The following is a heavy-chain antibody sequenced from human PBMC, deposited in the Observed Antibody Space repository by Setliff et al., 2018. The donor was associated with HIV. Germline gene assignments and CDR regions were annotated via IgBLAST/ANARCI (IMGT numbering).Heavy chain of an antibody. J-gene: IGHJ4*02. CDR1: GFTFSSYA. D-gene: IGHD2-8*02. CDR2: ISGSGGST. CDR3: AKGVFESTGSLDY. V-gene: IGHV3-23*01. Sequence: GSLRLSCAVSGFTFSSYAMSWVRQAPGKGLEWVSAISGSGGSTYYADSVKGRFTISRDNSKSTLYLQMNSLRAEDTAVYYCAKGVFESTGSLDYWGQGTLVTVSS.